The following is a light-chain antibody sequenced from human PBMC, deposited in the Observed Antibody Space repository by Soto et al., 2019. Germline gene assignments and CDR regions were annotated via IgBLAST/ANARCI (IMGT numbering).Light chain of an antibody. CDR2: GAS. CDR3: QQYGVTPPNT. Sequence: EIVLTQSPGTLSLSPEERATLSCRASQIVSSTYLAWFQQKPGQAPRLLIYGASTRATGIPDRFSGSGSGTDFTLTISGLEPEDFALYYCQQYGVTPPNTFGGGTKVEV. V-gene: IGKV3-20*01. J-gene: IGKJ4*01. CDR1: QIVSSTY.